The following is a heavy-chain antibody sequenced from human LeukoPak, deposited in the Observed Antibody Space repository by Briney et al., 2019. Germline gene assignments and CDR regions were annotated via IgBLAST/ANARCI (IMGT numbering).Heavy chain of an antibody. J-gene: IGHJ4*02. CDR2: IYYSGST. CDR3: AREGDPTGSYYNY. CDR1: GGSISSGDYY. V-gene: IGHV4-30-4*01. Sequence: SETLSLTCTVSGGSISSGDYYWSWIRQPPGKGLEWIGYIYYSGSTYYNPSLKSRVTISVDKSKNQFSLNLISVTAADTAVYYCAREGDPTGSYYNYWGQGILVTVSS. D-gene: IGHD3-10*01.